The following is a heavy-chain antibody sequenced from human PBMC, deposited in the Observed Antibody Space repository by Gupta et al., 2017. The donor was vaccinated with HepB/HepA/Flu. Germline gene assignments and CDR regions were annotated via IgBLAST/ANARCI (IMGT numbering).Heavy chain of an antibody. D-gene: IGHD1-1*01. CDR2: IDNDGYTI. V-gene: IGHV3-48*03. Sequence: EVQLVESGGGLVQAGGSLRLSCTASGFTFSGYRMNWVRQAPGKGLEWISYIDNDGYTIFYADSGKGRFTLSRDNAKNSLSLQVNSLRGEETAIYYCARKLERIPNYYSGMDVWGQGTTVSVS. CDR3: ARKLERIPNYYSGMDV. J-gene: IGHJ6*02. CDR1: GFTFSGYR.